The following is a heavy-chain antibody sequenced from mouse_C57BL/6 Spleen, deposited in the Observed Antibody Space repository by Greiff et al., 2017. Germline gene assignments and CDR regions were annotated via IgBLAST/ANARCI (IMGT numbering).Heavy chain of an antibody. V-gene: IGHV1-15*01. CDR1: GYTFTDYE. J-gene: IGHJ2*01. D-gene: IGHD1-1*01. Sequence: QVQLQQSGAELVRPGASVTLSCKASGYTFTDYEMHWVKQTPVHGLEWIGAIDPETGGTAYNQKFKGKAILTADKSSSTAYMELRSLTSEDSAVYYCTIITTVVEGYWGQGTTLTVSS. CDR2: IDPETGGT. CDR3: TIITTVVEGY.